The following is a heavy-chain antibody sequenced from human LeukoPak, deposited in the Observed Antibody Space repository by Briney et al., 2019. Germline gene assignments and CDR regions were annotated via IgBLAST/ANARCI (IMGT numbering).Heavy chain of an antibody. D-gene: IGHD6-13*01. CDR2: INWNGGRT. Sequence: PGGSLRLSCAASGFTFDDYGMSWVRQASGKGLEWVSGINWNGGRTGYADSVKGRFTISRDNAKNSLYLQMNSLRAEDTALYYCARGPSSIAAAAFDIWGQGTMVTVSS. CDR3: ARGPSSIAAAAFDI. V-gene: IGHV3-20*04. CDR1: GFTFDDYG. J-gene: IGHJ3*02.